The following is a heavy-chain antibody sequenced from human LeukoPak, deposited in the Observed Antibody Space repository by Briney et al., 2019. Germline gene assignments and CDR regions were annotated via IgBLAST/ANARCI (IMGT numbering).Heavy chain of an antibody. CDR3: ARGGTSIAPRQPFDY. CDR1: GFTFSTYW. J-gene: IGHJ4*02. D-gene: IGHD6-6*01. Sequence: GGSLRLSCAASGFTFSTYWMHWVRQAPGKGLVWVSRINTDGSRTDSVEGRFTISRDNAKNTLYLQMNSLRAEDTAVYYCARGGTSIAPRQPFDYWGQGTLVTVSS. CDR2: INTDGSR. V-gene: IGHV3-74*01.